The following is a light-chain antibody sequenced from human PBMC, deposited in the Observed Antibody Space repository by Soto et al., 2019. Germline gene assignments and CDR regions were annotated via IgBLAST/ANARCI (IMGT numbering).Light chain of an antibody. CDR3: QHYNVYPWT. V-gene: IGKV1-5*03. Sequence: DIQMTQSPSTLTSSVGDRVTITCRDSERISSWLAWYQQKPGKAPKLLIYEACSLQSGVPSRFSGSGSGTEFTLTISRLQPDDFATYYCQHYNVYPWTFGQGTKVDIK. CDR2: EAC. CDR1: ERISSW. J-gene: IGKJ1*01.